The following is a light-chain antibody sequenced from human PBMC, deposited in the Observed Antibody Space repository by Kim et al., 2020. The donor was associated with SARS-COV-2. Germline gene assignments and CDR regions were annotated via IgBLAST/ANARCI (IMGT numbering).Light chain of an antibody. CDR2: EDD. V-gene: IGLV6-57*02. CDR3: QSYDGSNHVV. CDR1: SGSIATNY. Sequence: KTVTTSCPGSSGSIATNYVQWYQQRPGSAPTTVIYEDDQSPSGVPDRFSGSIDRSANSASLTISGLKTEDEADYYCQSYDGSNHVVFGGGTQLTVL. J-gene: IGLJ2*01.